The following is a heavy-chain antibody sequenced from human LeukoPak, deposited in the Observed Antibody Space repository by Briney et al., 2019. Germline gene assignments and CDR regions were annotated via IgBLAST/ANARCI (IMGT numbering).Heavy chain of an antibody. CDR3: AREGPVLGYYYDSSGYYYIDY. J-gene: IGHJ4*02. CDR2: IYYSGST. D-gene: IGHD3-22*01. Sequence: SETLSLTCTVSGVSVSSGSYYWSWIRQPPGKGLEWIGYIYYSGSTNYNPSLKSRVTISVDTSKNQFSLKLSSVTAADTAVYYCAREGPVLGYYYDSSGYYYIDYWGQGTLVTVSS. V-gene: IGHV4-61*01. CDR1: GVSVSSGSYY.